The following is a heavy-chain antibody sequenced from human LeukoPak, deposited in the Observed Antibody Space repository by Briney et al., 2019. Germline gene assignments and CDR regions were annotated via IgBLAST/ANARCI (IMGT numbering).Heavy chain of an antibody. CDR1: GFTVSNNY. D-gene: IGHD3-22*01. V-gene: IGHV3-66*01. Sequence: GGSLRLSCAASGFTVSNNYMSWVRQAPGKGLEWVSVIYSGGSTYYADSVKGRFSISRDNSKNTLYLQMNSLRAEDTAVYYCARDREIYDSSGRNFDIWGQGTMVTVPS. CDR3: ARDREIYDSSGRNFDI. J-gene: IGHJ3*02. CDR2: IYSGGST.